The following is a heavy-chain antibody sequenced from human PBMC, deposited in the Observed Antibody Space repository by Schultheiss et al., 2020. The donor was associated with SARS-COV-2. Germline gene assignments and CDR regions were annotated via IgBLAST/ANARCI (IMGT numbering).Heavy chain of an antibody. D-gene: IGHD6-19*01. V-gene: IGHV4-61*01. Sequence: SETLSLTCTVSGGSVSSGYYWGWIRQPPGKGLEWIGYIYYSGSTNYNPSLKSRVTISVDTSKNQFSLKLSSVTAADTAVYYCARLREVYSSGWSGIDYWGQGTLVTVSS. CDR1: GGSVSSGYY. CDR2: IYYSGST. J-gene: IGHJ4*02. CDR3: ARLREVYSSGWSGIDY.